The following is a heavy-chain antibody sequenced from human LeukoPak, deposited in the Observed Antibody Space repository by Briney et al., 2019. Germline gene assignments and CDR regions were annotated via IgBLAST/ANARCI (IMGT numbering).Heavy chain of an antibody. D-gene: IGHD5-12*01. CDR1: GYSFTSYW. CDR2: IYPGDSDT. CDR3: ARHGTVATPYYFYY. J-gene: IGHJ4*02. Sequence: GEALKISCNGSGYSFTSYWIGWVRQMPGKGLEWMAIIYPGDSDTRYSPSIQGQVTISADKSISTAYLQWSSLKASDTAMYYCARHGTVATPYYFYYWGQGNLVTVPS. V-gene: IGHV5-51*01.